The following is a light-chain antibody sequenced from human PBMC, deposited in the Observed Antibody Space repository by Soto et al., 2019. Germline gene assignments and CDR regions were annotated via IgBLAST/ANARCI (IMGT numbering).Light chain of an antibody. V-gene: IGKV2-30*01. CDR2: KVS. J-gene: IGKJ2*01. CDR3: MQGTHWPYT. CDR1: QGITSGEGNTY. Sequence: DAVLTQSPLSLPVTLGQPATISCRSSQGITSGEGNTYLNWFQQRPGQSPRRLIYKVSNRDSGVPHKFSGSGPGTDFTLKNIRVEAEDVGVYYYMQGTHWPYTFGQGTKLEIK.